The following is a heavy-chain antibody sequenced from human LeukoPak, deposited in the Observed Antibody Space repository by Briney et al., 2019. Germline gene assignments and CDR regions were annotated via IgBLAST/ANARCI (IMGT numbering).Heavy chain of an antibody. V-gene: IGHV4-59*01. CDR1: GGSISSYY. D-gene: IGHD1-26*01. CDR2: IYYSGST. J-gene: IGHJ4*02. CDR3: ARDDVGATRN. Sequence: SETLSLTCTVSGGSISSYYWSWIRQPPGKGLEWIGYIYYSGSTNYNPSLKSRVTISVDTSKNQFSLKLSSVTAADTAVYYCARDDVGATRNWGQGTLVTVSS.